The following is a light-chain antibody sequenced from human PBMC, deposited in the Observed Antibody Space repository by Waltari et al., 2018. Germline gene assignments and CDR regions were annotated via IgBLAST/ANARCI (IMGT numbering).Light chain of an antibody. CDR3: QQYGNSPLT. V-gene: IGKV3-20*01. CDR2: GAS. Sequence: EIVLTQSPGTLSLSTGERATLSCRASQSVHSNYLAWYQQRPGQAPRLLIYGASSRATGIPDRFSGSGSGTDFILTISRLEPEDFAVFYCQQYGNSPLTFGGGTKVEIK. CDR1: QSVHSNY. J-gene: IGKJ4*01.